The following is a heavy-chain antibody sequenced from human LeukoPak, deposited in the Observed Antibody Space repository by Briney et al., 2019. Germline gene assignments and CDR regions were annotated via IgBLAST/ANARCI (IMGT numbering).Heavy chain of an antibody. V-gene: IGHV3-30-3*01. CDR3: ARDGVRYCSGGSCYWFDP. Sequence: GRSLRLSCAASGFTFSSYAMLWVRQAPGKGLEWVAVISYDGSNKYYADSVKGRFTISRDNSKNALYLQMNSLRAEDTAVYYCARDGVRYCSGGSCYWFDPWGQGTLVTVSS. D-gene: IGHD2-15*01. CDR2: ISYDGSNK. J-gene: IGHJ5*02. CDR1: GFTFSSYA.